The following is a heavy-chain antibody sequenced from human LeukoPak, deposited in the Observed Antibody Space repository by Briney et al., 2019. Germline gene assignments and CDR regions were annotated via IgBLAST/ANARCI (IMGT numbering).Heavy chain of an antibody. D-gene: IGHD5-12*01. CDR3: ARDTLRVDIVAMKHYYYYGMDV. Sequence: GGSLRLSCAASGFTFSSYSMNWVRQAPGKGLEWVSSISSSSSYIYYADSVKGRFTISRDNAKNSLYLQMNSLRAEDTAVYYCARDTLRVDIVAMKHYYYYGMDVWGKGTTVTVSS. J-gene: IGHJ6*04. CDR1: GFTFSSYS. CDR2: ISSSSSYI. V-gene: IGHV3-21*01.